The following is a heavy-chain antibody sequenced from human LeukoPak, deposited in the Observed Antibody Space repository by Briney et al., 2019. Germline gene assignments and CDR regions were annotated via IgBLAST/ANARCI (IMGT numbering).Heavy chain of an antibody. CDR1: GGTFSSYA. D-gene: IGHD6-13*01. CDR2: MDPSSGNT. Sequence: ASVKVSCKASGGTFSSYAISWVRQATGQGLEWMGWMDPSSGNTGCAQKFQGRITMTRDTPINTAYMELSSLRSEDSAVYYCARTNKGSSNCDYWGQGTLVTVSS. V-gene: IGHV1-8*02. CDR3: ARTNKGSSNCDY. J-gene: IGHJ4*02.